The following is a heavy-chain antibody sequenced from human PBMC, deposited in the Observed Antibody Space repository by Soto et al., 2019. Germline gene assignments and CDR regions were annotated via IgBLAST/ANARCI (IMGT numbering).Heavy chain of an antibody. CDR3: ARVGGYSGYDSERNYYYYGMDV. CDR1: GGSVSSGSYY. CDR2: IYYSGST. D-gene: IGHD5-12*01. J-gene: IGHJ6*02. V-gene: IGHV4-61*01. Sequence: ASETLSLTCTVSGGSVSSGSYYWGWIRQPPGKGLEWIGYIYYSGSTNYNPSLKSRVTISVDTSKNQFSLKLSSVTAADTAVYYCARVGGYSGYDSERNYYYYGMDVWGQGTTVTVSS.